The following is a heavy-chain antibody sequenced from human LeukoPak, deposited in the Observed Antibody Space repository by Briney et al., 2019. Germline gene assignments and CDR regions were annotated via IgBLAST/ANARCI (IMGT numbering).Heavy chain of an antibody. J-gene: IGHJ2*01. CDR3: ARKLENLVCFDL. CDR2: INPNSGGT. CDR1: GYSFTGYY. D-gene: IGHD1-1*01. V-gene: IGHV1-2*02. Sequence: ASVKVSCTASGYSFTGYYMHWVRQAPGQGLEWMGWINPNSGGTDYVQKFQGRVTLTRDTAISTAYMELSRLRSDDTAVYYCARKLENLVCFDLWGRGTQVTVSS.